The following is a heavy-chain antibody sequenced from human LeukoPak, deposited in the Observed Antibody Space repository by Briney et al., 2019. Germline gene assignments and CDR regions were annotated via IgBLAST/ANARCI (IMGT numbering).Heavy chain of an antibody. J-gene: IGHJ4*02. CDR3: ARAGYSIVVVPAAPFDY. Sequence: ASVKVSCKASGYTLTSYGISWVRQAPGQGLEWMGWISAYNGNTNYAQKLQGRVTMTTDTSTSTAYMELRSLRSDDTAVYYCARAGYSIVVVPAAPFDYWGQGTLVTVSS. CDR1: GYTLTSYG. V-gene: IGHV1-18*01. D-gene: IGHD2-2*01. CDR2: ISAYNGNT.